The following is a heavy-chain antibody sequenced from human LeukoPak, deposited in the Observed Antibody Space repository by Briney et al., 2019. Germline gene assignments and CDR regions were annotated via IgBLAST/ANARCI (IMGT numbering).Heavy chain of an antibody. CDR3: ARGATGIAARYYYYYMDV. Sequence: GGSLRLSCAASGFTFSSYDMHWVRQATGKGLEWVSAIGTAGDTYYPGSVKGRFTISRENAKNSLYLQMNSLRAGDTAVYYCARGATGIAARYYYYYMDVWGKGTTVTVSS. D-gene: IGHD6-6*01. J-gene: IGHJ6*03. CDR2: IGTAGDT. V-gene: IGHV3-13*01. CDR1: GFTFSSYD.